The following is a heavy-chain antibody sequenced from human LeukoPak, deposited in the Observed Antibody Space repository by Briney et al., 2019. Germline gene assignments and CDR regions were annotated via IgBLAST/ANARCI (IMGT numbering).Heavy chain of an antibody. CDR3: ARGRIHLWQYYFDY. D-gene: IGHD5-18*01. V-gene: IGHV4-59*01. J-gene: IGHJ4*02. CDR1: GGSISSDY. CDR2: IYYGGST. Sequence: SETLSLTCTVSGGSISSDYWSWIRQPPGKGLEWIGYIYYGGSTNYNPSLKSRVTISVDTSKNQFSLKLSSVTAADTAVYYCARGRIHLWQYYFDYWGQGTLVTVSS.